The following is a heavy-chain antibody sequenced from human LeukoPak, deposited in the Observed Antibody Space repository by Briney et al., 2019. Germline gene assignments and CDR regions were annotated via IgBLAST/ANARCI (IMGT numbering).Heavy chain of an antibody. D-gene: IGHD2-15*01. CDR3: ARSIGAGWY. CDR1: GFTFSSYG. CDR2: ISSGGSTI. V-gene: IGHV3-48*03. J-gene: IGHJ4*02. Sequence: GGSLRLSCAASGFTFSSYGMSWVRQAPGKGLEWVSYISSGGSTIYYADSVKGRFTISRDNTKNSLYLQMNSLRAEDTAIYDRARSIGAGWYWGQVVLVTVAS.